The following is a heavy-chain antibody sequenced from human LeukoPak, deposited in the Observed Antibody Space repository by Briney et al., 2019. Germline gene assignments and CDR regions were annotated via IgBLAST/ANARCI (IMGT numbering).Heavy chain of an antibody. CDR2: IYYSGST. CDR1: GGSISSSSYY. CDR3: ASVGYCSGGSCYGRLHPSEYYFDY. Sequence: TTSETLSLTCTVSGGSISSSSYYWGWIRQPPGKGLEWIGSIYYSGSTYYNPSLKSRVTISVDTSKNQFSLKLSSVTAADTAVYYCASVGYCSGGSCYGRLHPSEYYFDYWGQGTLVTVSS. V-gene: IGHV4-39*07. J-gene: IGHJ4*02. D-gene: IGHD2-15*01.